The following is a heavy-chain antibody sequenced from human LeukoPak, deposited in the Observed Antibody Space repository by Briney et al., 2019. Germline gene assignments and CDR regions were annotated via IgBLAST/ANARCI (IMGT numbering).Heavy chain of an antibody. CDR3: ARDQEGSGNWFDP. CDR2: IIPIFGTA. Sequence: SVKVSCKAPGVTFSSYAISWVRQAPGQGLEWMGGIIPIFGTANYAQKFQGRVTITADKSTSTAYMELSSLRSEDTAVYYCARDQEGSGNWFDPWGQGTLVTVSS. V-gene: IGHV1-69*06. CDR1: GVTFSSYA. D-gene: IGHD3-10*01. J-gene: IGHJ5*02.